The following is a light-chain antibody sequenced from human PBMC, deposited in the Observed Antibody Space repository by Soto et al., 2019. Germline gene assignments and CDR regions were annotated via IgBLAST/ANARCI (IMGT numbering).Light chain of an antibody. CDR3: QQYNNWPRIT. CDR2: GAS. V-gene: IGKV3-15*01. J-gene: IGKJ5*01. CDR1: QSVSSN. Sequence: IVMTHSPATLSVSPGERATLSCRASQSVSSNLAWYQQKPGQAPRLLIYGASTRATGIPARFSGSGSGTEFTLTISSLQSEDFAVYYCQQYNNWPRITFGQGTRLEIK.